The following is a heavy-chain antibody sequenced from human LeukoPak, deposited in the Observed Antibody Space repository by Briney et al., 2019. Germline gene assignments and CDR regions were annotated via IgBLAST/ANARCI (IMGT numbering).Heavy chain of an antibody. Sequence: GGSLRLSCAASGFTFSSYSMNWVHQAPGKGLEWVSSISSSSSYIYYADSVKGRFTISRDNAKNSLYLQMNSLRAEDTAVYYCARDYYDTLGVIFDYWGQGTLVTVSS. D-gene: IGHD3-9*01. CDR1: GFTFSSYS. V-gene: IGHV3-21*01. CDR2: ISSSSSYI. J-gene: IGHJ4*02. CDR3: ARDYYDTLGVIFDY.